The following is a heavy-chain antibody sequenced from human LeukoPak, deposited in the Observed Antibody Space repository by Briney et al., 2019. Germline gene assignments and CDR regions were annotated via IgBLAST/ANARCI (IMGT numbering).Heavy chain of an antibody. CDR1: GCSVSDYY. D-gene: IGHD1-1*01. V-gene: IGHV4-59*02. CDR3: ARGRVSSSTWYSTYYYYFDMDV. Sequence: SETLSLTCTISGCSVSDYYWSWIRQSPGKGLEWFGYIYHTGSTSYNHSLKSRVTISADTTQNQFSLRLRAVTAADTAVYFCARGRVSSSTWYSTYYYYFDMDVWGKGTTVTVSS. CDR2: IYHTGST. J-gene: IGHJ6*03.